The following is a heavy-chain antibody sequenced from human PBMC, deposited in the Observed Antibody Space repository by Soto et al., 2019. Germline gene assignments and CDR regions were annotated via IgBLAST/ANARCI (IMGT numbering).Heavy chain of an antibody. V-gene: IGHV1-18*01. CDR1: GYTFTSYG. CDR3: ASCFPYYYDSSGYPY. D-gene: IGHD3-22*01. CDR2: ISAYNGNT. J-gene: IGHJ4*02. Sequence: GASVKVSCKASGYTFTSYGISWVRQAPGQGLEWMGWISAYNGNTNYAQKLQGRVTMTTDTSTSTTYMELRSLRSDDTAVYYCASCFPYYYDSSGYPYWGQGTLVTVSS.